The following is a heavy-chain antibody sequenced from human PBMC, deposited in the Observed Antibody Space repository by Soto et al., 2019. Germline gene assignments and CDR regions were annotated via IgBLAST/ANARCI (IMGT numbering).Heavy chain of an antibody. CDR3: TKNSAYALDY. D-gene: IGHD5-12*01. Sequence: LSLTCDVSRYSINNNNWWSWVRQPPGGGLEWIGELHHGGSTNYNPSLESRATFSVDISKNQFFLKLSSVTAADTAVYYCTKNSAYALDYWGQGTLVTVSS. V-gene: IGHV4-4*02. CDR2: LHHGGST. CDR1: RYSINNNNW. J-gene: IGHJ4*02.